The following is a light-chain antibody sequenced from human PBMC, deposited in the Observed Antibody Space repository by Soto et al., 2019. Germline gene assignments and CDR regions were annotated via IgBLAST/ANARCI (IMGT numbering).Light chain of an antibody. V-gene: IGKV1-5*01. CDR3: QQLNDYPVT. J-gene: IGKJ1*01. CDR1: QSISSW. Sequence: DIQMTQSPSTLSASVGDRVTITCRASQSISSWLAWYQQKPGKAPKLLIYDASSLESGVPQRFSGSGSGTEFTLTISSLQTDDFSTYYCQQLNDYPVTFGQGTKVDIK. CDR2: DAS.